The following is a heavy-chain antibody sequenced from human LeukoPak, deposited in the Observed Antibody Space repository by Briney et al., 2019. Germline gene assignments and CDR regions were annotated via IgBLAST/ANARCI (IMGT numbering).Heavy chain of an antibody. CDR3: ARDRYYYGSGNGHAFDI. D-gene: IGHD3-10*01. J-gene: IGHJ3*02. CDR2: IDSGSNT. CDR1: GLTVSANY. V-gene: IGHV3-53*01. Sequence: PGGSLRLSCAASGLTVSANYMNWVRQAPGKGLEWVSVIDSGSNTYYADSVKGRFTISRDNSKNTLYLQMNSLRAEDTAVYYCARDRYYYGSGNGHAFDIWGQGTMVTVSS.